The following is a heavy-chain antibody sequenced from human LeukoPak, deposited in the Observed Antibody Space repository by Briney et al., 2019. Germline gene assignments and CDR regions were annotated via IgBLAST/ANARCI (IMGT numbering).Heavy chain of an antibody. V-gene: IGHV3-23*01. CDR1: GFTFSSYA. Sequence: GGSLRLSCAASGFTFSSYAMSWVRQAPGKGLEWVSAISGSGGSTYYAGSVKGRFTISRDNSKNTLYLQMNSLRAEDTAVYYCARKDGSDDAFDVWGQGTMVTVSS. CDR2: ISGSGGST. D-gene: IGHD5-24*01. CDR3: ARKDGSDDAFDV. J-gene: IGHJ3*01.